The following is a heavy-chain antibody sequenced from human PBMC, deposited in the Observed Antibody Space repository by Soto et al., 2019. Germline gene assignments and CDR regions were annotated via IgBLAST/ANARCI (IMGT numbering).Heavy chain of an antibody. CDR3: ARGLAPYYFDY. V-gene: IGHV1-3*01. Sequence: GPSVKVSCKASGYTFTSYAMHWVRQAPGQRLEWMGWINAGNGNTKYSQKFQGRVTITRDTSASTAYMELSSLRSEDTAVYYCARGLAPYYFDYWGQGTLVTVSS. D-gene: IGHD6-19*01. CDR1: GYTFTSYA. CDR2: INAGNGNT. J-gene: IGHJ4*02.